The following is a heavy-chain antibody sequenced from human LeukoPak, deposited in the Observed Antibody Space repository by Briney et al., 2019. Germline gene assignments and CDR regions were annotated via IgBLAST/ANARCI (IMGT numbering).Heavy chain of an antibody. V-gene: IGHV4-4*02. CDR1: GGSISSSNW. J-gene: IGHJ4*02. D-gene: IGHD6-6*01. CDR3: ARDRDSSSSYFDY. Sequence: PSGTLSLTCAVSGGSISSSNWWSWVRQPPGKGLEWTGEIYHSGSTNYNPSLKSRVTISVDKSKNQFSLKLSSVTAADTAVYYCARDRDSSSSYFDYWGQGTLVTVSS. CDR2: IYHSGST.